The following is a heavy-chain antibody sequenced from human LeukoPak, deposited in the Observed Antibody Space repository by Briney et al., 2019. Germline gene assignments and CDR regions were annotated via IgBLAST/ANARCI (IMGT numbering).Heavy chain of an antibody. V-gene: IGHV4-4*07. CDR2: MSTSGST. J-gene: IGHJ4*02. D-gene: IGHD3-22*01. Sequence: PSETLSLTCTISGVSISSYYWSWIRQPAGKGLEWIGRMSTSGSTNYNPSLTSRVTMSVDKSKNQFSLNLNSVTAADTAVYFCARVNSSGSFHDYWGQGARVTVSS. CDR3: ARVNSSGSFHDY. CDR1: GVSISSYY.